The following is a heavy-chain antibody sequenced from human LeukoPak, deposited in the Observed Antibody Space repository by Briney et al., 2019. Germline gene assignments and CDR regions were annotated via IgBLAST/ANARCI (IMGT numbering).Heavy chain of an antibody. CDR1: GGSFSGYY. Sequence: PSETLSLTCAVYGGSFSGYYWSWIRQPPGKGLEWIGEINHSGSTNYNPSLKSRVTISVDTSKNQFSRKLTSVTAADTAVNYWASHPIVGATQSFDYWGQGTLVTVSS. J-gene: IGHJ4*02. CDR3: ASHPIVGATQSFDY. CDR2: INHSGST. D-gene: IGHD1-26*01. V-gene: IGHV4-34*01.